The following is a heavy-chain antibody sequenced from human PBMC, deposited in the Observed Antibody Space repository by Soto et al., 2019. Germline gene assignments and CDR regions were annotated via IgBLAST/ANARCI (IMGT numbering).Heavy chain of an antibody. D-gene: IGHD1-1*01. V-gene: IGHV3-7*01. CDR2: LKDDGSEI. CDR1: GFIFSTSW. CDR3: VRDHDLYVRHFRN. J-gene: IGHJ1*01. Sequence: EVQLVESGGGLVQPGGSLRLSCAASGFIFSTSWMTWVRQAPGKGLEWVAKLKDDGSEIYYVASVRGRFTISRDNARSTLYLQMNNLRAEDTAHYYCVRDHDLYVRHFRNWGQGTLVTVSS.